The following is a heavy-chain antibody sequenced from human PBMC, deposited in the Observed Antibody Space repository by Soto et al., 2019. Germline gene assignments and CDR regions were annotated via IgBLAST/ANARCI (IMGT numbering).Heavy chain of an antibody. CDR2: INHSGST. V-gene: IGHV4-34*01. D-gene: IGHD2-15*01. J-gene: IGHJ5*02. CDR3: ARGRNIVVVVAAFTPGRWFDP. CDR1: GGSISSGYY. Sequence: PSETLSLTCTVSGGSISSGYYWSWIRQPPGKGLEWIGEINHSGSTNYNPSLKSRVTISVDTSKNQFSLKLSSVTAADTAVYYCARGRNIVVVVAAFTPGRWFDPWGQGTLVTVSS.